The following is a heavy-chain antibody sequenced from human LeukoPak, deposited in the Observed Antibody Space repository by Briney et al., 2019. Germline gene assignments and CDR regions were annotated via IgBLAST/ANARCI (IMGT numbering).Heavy chain of an antibody. CDR3: AKDRVVPYSSSWYRGDYFDY. Sequence: GGSLRLSCAASGFTFRSYGMLWVRQAPGKGLEWVAFIRYDGSNKYYADSVKGRFTISRDNSKNTLYLQMNSLRAEDTAVYYCAKDRVVPYSSSWYRGDYFDYWGQGTLVTVSS. D-gene: IGHD6-13*01. CDR1: GFTFRSYG. CDR2: IRYDGSNK. V-gene: IGHV3-30*02. J-gene: IGHJ4*02.